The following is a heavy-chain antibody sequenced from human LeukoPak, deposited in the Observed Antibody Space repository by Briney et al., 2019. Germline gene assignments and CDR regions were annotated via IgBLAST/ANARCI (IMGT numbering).Heavy chain of an antibody. CDR1: GFTFSTYA. V-gene: IGHV3-23*01. J-gene: IGHJ4*02. CDR2: ITGSGGST. D-gene: IGHD6-19*01. Sequence: GGSLRLSCTASGFTFSTYAMSWVRQAPGKGLEWVSSITGSGGSTYYVDSVKGRFTISRDNSKNTLYLQMNNLRAEDTAVYSCAIHDSSGWYFFWGQGTLVTVSS. CDR3: AIHDSSGWYFF.